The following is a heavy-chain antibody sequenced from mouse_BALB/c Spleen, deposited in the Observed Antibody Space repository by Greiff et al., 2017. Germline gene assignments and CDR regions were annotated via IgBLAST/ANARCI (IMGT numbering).Heavy chain of an antibody. V-gene: IGHV5-15*02. CDR1: GFTFSDYG. CDR2: ISNLAYSI. CDR3: ATYYGSRWFAY. D-gene: IGHD1-1*01. Sequence: EVHLVESGGGLVQPGGSRKLSCAASGFTFSDYGMAWVRQAPGKGPEWVAFISNLAYSIYYADTVTGRFTISRENAKNTLYLEMSSLRSEDTAMYYCATYYGSRWFAYWGQGTLVTVSA. J-gene: IGHJ3*01.